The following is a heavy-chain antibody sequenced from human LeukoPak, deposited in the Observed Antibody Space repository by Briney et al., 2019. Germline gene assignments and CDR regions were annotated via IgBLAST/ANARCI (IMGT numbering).Heavy chain of an antibody. V-gene: IGHV1-8*01. CDR3: ARVERGLAAEWGYYYYYGMDV. CDR2: MNPNTGNT. J-gene: IGHJ6*02. CDR1: GYTFTSYD. Sequence: GASVKVSCKASGYTFTSYDINWVRQATGQGLEWMGWMNPNTGNTGYAQKFQGRVTMTRNISIRTAYLELSSLRSEDSAVYYCARVERGLAAEWGYYYYYGMDVWGQGTAVTVSS. D-gene: IGHD6-25*01.